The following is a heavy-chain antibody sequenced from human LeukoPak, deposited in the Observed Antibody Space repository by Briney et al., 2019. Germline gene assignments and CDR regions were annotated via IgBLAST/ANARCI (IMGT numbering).Heavy chain of an antibody. D-gene: IGHD4-23*01. CDR1: GYTFTSYD. J-gene: IGHJ6*02. V-gene: IGHV1-8*01. CDR2: MNPNSGNT. Sequence: ASVKVSCKASGYTFTSYDINWVRQATGQGLEWMGSMNPNSGNTGYAQKFQGRVTMARSTSISTAYMELSSLRSEDTAVYYCARKPLSTVVTPSGYYGMDVWGQGTTVTVSS. CDR3: ARKPLSTVVTPSGYYGMDV.